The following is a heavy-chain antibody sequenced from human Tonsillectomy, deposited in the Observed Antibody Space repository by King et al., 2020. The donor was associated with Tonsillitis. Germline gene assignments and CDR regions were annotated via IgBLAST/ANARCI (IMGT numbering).Heavy chain of an antibody. Sequence: VQLVESGGGVVQPGRSLRLSCAASGFTFSSYAMHWVRQAPGKGLEWVAVISYDGSNKYYADSVKGRFTISRDNSKNTLYLQMNSLRAEDTAVYYCEGGAGGPMTTVIEYWGQGTLVTVSS. J-gene: IGHJ4*02. D-gene: IGHD4-11*01. CDR2: ISYDGSNK. V-gene: IGHV3-30*04. CDR1: GFTFSSYA. CDR3: EGGAGGPMTTVIEY.